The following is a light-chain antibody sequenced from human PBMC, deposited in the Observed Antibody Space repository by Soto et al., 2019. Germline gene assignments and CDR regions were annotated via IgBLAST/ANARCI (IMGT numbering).Light chain of an antibody. CDR1: QSISSH. J-gene: IGKJ4*01. CDR3: QQSHSAPLT. CDR2: AAS. V-gene: IGKV1-39*01. Sequence: QMTQSPSSLFASVGDRVTITCRASQSISSHLNWYQQKVGQTPRLLIYAASTLQSEAPPRFSGSGSGTEFTLTISGLQREDFATYYCQQSHSAPLTFGGGTKIQI.